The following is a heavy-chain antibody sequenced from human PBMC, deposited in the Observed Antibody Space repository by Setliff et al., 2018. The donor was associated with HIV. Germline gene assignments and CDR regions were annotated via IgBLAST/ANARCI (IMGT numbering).Heavy chain of an antibody. V-gene: IGHV4-31*01. CDR3: ARGRVFCDGDSCYHFDY. Sequence: SETLSLTCNVSGDSIISGNFFWSWIRQSPGKGLEWIGYIYFSGSATHNPSLTSPVTISVDTSKNEFYLTLSSVTAADTAVYYCARGRVFCDGDSCYHFDYWGQGILVTV. CDR1: GDSIISGNFF. CDR2: IYFSGSA. J-gene: IGHJ4*02. D-gene: IGHD2-21*02.